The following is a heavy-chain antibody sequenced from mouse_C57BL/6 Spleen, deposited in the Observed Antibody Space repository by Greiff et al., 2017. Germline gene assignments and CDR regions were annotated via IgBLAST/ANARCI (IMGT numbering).Heavy chain of an antibody. J-gene: IGHJ4*01. D-gene: IGHD2-13*01. CDR1: GYTFTSYW. CDR3: ANERNGDLGMDY. Sequence: QVQLQQPGAELVKPGASVKVSCKASGYTFTSYWMTWVKQRPGQGLEWIGRIYPSDSDTNYNQKFKGKATLTVDKSSSTAYMQLSSLTAVYSAVSEWANERNGDLGMDYWGQGTSVTVSS. V-gene: IGHV1-74*01. CDR2: IYPSDSDT.